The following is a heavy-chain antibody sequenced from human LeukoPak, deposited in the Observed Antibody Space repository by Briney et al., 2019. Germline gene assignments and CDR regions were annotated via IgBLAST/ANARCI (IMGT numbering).Heavy chain of an antibody. D-gene: IGHD4-23*01. Sequence: SVKVSCKASGGTFSSYAISWVRQAPGQGLEWMGGIIPIFGTANYAQKFQGRVTITADESTSTAYMELSSLGSEDTAVYYCARDSSYGGGGNWFDPWGQGTLVTVSS. CDR3: ARDSSYGGGGNWFDP. CDR1: GGTFSSYA. CDR2: IIPIFGTA. J-gene: IGHJ5*02. V-gene: IGHV1-69*13.